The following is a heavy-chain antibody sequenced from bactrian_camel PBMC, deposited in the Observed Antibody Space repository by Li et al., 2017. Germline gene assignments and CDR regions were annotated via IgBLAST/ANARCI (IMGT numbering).Heavy chain of an antibody. CDR2: LSSDGTR. V-gene: IGHV3S53*01. D-gene: IGHD7*01. J-gene: IGHJ6*01. CDR3: ATGEPGVVFGTGALFGC. CDR1: VRIRSYCG. Sequence: HVQLVESGGDSVQAGGSLELSCTSSVRIRSYCGMGWYRQAPGKERELVATLSSDGTRNFADSVKGRFTISQDNDKNTLYLQMNSLKPEDTALYYCATGEPGVVFGTGALFGCWGQGTQVTVS.